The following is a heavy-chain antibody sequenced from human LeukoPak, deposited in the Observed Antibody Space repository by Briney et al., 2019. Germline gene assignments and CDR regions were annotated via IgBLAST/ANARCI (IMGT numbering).Heavy chain of an antibody. D-gene: IGHD3-22*01. J-gene: IGHJ2*01. CDR1: GYTFTSYD. Sequence: ASVKVSCKASGYTFTSYDINWVRQATGQGLEWMGWMNPNSGNTGYAQKFQGRVTMTRNTSISTAYMELSSLRSEDTAVYYCARGRSGGPRLPRSSGYSARYWYFDLWGRGTLVTVSS. V-gene: IGHV1-8*01. CDR3: ARGRSGGPRLPRSSGYSARYWYFDL. CDR2: MNPNSGNT.